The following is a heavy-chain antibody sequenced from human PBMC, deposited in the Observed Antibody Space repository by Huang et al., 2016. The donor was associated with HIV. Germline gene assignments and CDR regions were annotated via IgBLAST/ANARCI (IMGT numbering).Heavy chain of an antibody. CDR3: ARGFGINYNHEAFDV. J-gene: IGHJ3*01. CDR2: MNPKSGKV. CDR1: GYTLTNYD. V-gene: IGHV1-8*01. Sequence: QIQLAQSGAEVKKPGASVKGSCKASGYTLTNYDINWVRQASGQGRGWMGWMNPKSGKVGYTKKFQGRVAILRNSSINTSYLEVTSLTSEDTAVYYCARGFGINYNHEAFDVWGQGTMVTVSS. D-gene: IGHD3-10*01.